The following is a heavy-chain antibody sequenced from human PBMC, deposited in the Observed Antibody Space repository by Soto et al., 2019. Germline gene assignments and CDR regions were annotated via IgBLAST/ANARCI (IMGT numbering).Heavy chain of an antibody. D-gene: IGHD4-17*01. J-gene: IGHJ6*02. V-gene: IGHV3-48*01. CDR1: GFTFSSYS. CDR2: ISSSSSTI. Sequence: GGSLRLSCAASGFTFSSYSMNWVRQAPGKGLECVSYISSSSSTIYYADSVKGRFTISRDNSKNTLYLQMNSLRAEDTAVYYCAKDLTDYGDYEGLGYYGMDVWGQGTTVTVSS. CDR3: AKDLTDYGDYEGLGYYGMDV.